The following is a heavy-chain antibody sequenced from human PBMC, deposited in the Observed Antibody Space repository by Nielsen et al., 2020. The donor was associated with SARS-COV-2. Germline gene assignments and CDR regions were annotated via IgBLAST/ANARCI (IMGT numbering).Heavy chain of an antibody. D-gene: IGHD3-22*01. CDR2: INQSGST. CDR3: ARENTMIVVKAFDI. V-gene: IGHV4-34*01. Sequence: WIRQPPGKGLEWIGEINQSGSTNYNPSLKSRVTMSVDTSNNQFSLKLSSVTAADTAVYYCARENTMIVVKAFDIWGQGTMVTVS. J-gene: IGHJ3*02.